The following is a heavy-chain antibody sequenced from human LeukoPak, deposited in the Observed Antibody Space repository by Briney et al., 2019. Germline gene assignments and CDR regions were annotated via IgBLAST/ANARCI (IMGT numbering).Heavy chain of an antibody. CDR2: IKQDGSEK. Sequence: GGSLRLSCAASGFTFSSYWMSWVRQAPGKGLEWVANIKQDGSEKYYVDSVKGRFTISRDNAKNSLYLQMYSLRAEDTAVYYCARQGYSSGWLLLYFDYWGQGTLVTVSS. CDR3: ARQGYSSGWLLLYFDY. V-gene: IGHV3-7*01. D-gene: IGHD6-19*01. CDR1: GFTFSSYW. J-gene: IGHJ4*02.